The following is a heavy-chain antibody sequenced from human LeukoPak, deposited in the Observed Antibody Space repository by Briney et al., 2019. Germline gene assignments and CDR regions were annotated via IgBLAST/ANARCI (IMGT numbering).Heavy chain of an antibody. CDR2: ISSSGSTI. CDR3: ARDLSYYYDSSGYSLDY. CDR1: GFTFSDYY. V-gene: IGHV3-11*04. D-gene: IGHD3-22*01. Sequence: PGGSLRLSCAASGFTFSDYYMSWIRQAPGKGLEWVSYISSSGSTIYYADSVRGRFTISRDNAKNTLYLQMNSLRAEDTAVYYCARDLSYYYDSSGYSLDYWGQGSQVTVSS. J-gene: IGHJ4*02.